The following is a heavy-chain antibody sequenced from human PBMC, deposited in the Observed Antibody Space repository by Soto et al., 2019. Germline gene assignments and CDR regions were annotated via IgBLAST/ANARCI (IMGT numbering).Heavy chain of an antibody. CDR1: GGSISSSNW. CDR2: IYHSGNT. J-gene: IGHJ4*02. CDR3: ASRWGEGRVDY. Sequence: QVQLQESGPGLVKPSGTLSLTCAVSGGSISSSNWWSWVRQPPGKGLEWIGEIYHSGNTNYNPSRARRXTXAXHKSRNQFSLKLSSVTAADTAVYYWASRWGEGRVDYWGQGTLVTVSS. V-gene: IGHV4-4*02. D-gene: IGHD3-10*01.